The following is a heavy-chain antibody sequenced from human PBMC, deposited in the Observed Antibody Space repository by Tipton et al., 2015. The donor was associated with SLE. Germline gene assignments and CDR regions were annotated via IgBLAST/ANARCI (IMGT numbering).Heavy chain of an antibody. CDR3: AIGVITRKYYFDY. CDR1: GYTFTSYS. Sequence: QSGPEVKKPGASVKVSCKASGYTFTSYSVSWVRQAPGQGLEWMGWISVYNGNTNYAQRLQGRVTMTTDTSTSTAYMELRSLRSADTAVYYCAIGVITRKYYFDYWGQGTLVTVSS. J-gene: IGHJ4*02. CDR2: ISVYNGNT. D-gene: IGHD3-16*01. V-gene: IGHV1-18*01.